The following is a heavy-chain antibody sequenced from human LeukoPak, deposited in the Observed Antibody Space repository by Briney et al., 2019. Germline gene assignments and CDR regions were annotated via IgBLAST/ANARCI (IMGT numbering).Heavy chain of an antibody. CDR2: ISHGGST. CDR3: AREGVMRGYCTSTSCSKAFDI. J-gene: IGHJ3*02. D-gene: IGHD2-2*01. CDR1: GGSFSGYY. Sequence: PSETLSLTRAVYGGSFSGYYWSWIRQPPGKGLEWIGKISHGGSTNYNPSLKSRVTISVDTSKNQFSLKLTSVTAADTAVYYCAREGVMRGYCTSTSCSKAFDIWGQGTLVTVSS. V-gene: IGHV4-34*01.